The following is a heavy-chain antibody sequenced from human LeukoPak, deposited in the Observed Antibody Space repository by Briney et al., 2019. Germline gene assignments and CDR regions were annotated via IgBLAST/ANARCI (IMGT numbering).Heavy chain of an antibody. Sequence: SETLSLTCTDPGGSISGYIACWVPQPPGKGLEWIGYIYYSGSTNYNPSLKSRVTISVDTSKNQFSLKLSSVTAADTAVYYCARYGGSYSWLGMPLWGRGTTVTVSS. CDR3: ARYGGSYSWLGMPL. CDR1: GGSISGYI. V-gene: IGHV4-59*01. D-gene: IGHD1-26*01. J-gene: IGHJ6*02. CDR2: IYYSGST.